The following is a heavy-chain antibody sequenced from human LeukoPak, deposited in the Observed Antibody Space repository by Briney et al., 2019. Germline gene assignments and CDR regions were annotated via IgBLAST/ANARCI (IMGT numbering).Heavy chain of an antibody. CDR1: GGSISSGSYY. J-gene: IGHJ3*02. Sequence: PWETLSLTCTVSGGSISSGSYYWSWIRQPAGKGLEWIGRIYTSGSTNYIPSLKSRVTISVDTSKNQFSLKLSSVTVADTAVYYCPRDGVVTDAFDIWGQGTMVTVSS. V-gene: IGHV4-61*02. D-gene: IGHD2-21*02. CDR3: PRDGVVTDAFDI. CDR2: IYTSGST.